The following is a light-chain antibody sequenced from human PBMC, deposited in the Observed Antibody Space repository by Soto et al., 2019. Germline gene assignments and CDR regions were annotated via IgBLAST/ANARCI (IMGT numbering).Light chain of an antibody. J-gene: IGKJ2*03. CDR2: KAS. Sequence: DIQMTQSPSTLSASVGDTVTITCRASQSLSYWLAWYQQKPGQAPKLLIHKASTLESGVPSRFSGSGSGTEFTLTISSLQPDDFATFYGQQYDRFPYRFGQGTNLEIK. CDR1: QSLSYW. V-gene: IGKV1-5*03. CDR3: QQYDRFPYR.